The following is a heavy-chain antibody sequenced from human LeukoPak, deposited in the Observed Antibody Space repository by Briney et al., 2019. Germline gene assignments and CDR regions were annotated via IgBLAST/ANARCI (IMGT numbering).Heavy chain of an antibody. V-gene: IGHV4-59*08. D-gene: IGHD3-10*01. CDR2: ISDIGSI. CDR1: GGSISSYY. J-gene: IGHJ4*02. CDR3: ARRGIGSGSYYREYYFDY. Sequence: PSETLSLTCTVSGGSISSYYWSWIRQPPGKGLEWIAYISDIGSINYNPSLKSRVTISVDTSKNQFSLTLSSVTAADTAVYYCARRGIGSGSYYREYYFDYWGQGTLVTVSS.